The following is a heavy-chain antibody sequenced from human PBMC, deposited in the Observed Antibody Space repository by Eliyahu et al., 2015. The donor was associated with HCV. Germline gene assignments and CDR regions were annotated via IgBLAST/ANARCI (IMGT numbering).Heavy chain of an antibody. V-gene: IGHV3-23*01. CDR2: ISGSGTTT. CDR1: GFTFSSYT. D-gene: IGHD6-13*01. CDR3: TKAPSPNSRGY. J-gene: IGHJ4*02. Sequence: EVQLLESGGGLVQPGGSLRLSCGASGFTFSSYTMNWVRQAPGKGLEWVSGISGSGTTTYYADSVKGRFTISRDNSKNTLYLQMNSLRADDTAVYYCTKAPSPNSRGYWGQGTLVTVSS.